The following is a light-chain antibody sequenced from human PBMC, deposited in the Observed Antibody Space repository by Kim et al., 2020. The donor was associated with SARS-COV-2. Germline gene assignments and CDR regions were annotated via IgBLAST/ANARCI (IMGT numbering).Light chain of an antibody. J-gene: IGKJ1*01. Sequence: ASIGNRVTITCRASQGVSSYLAWYQQKPEEAPQVLIYAASTLQSGVPSRFTGSGSGTDFTLTISGLQSGDFATYYCQQYYTYPGTFGQGTKVDIK. V-gene: IGKV1-8*01. CDR1: QGVSSY. CDR3: QQYYTYPGT. CDR2: AAS.